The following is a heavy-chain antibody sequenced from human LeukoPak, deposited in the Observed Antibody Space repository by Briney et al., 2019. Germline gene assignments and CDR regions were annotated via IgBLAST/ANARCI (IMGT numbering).Heavy chain of an antibody. CDR3: ARGPDTIFGVVTPAH. CDR1: GYTFTSYG. V-gene: IGHV1-18*01. J-gene: IGHJ4*02. CDR2: ISAYNGNT. Sequence: ASVKVSXKASGYTFTSYGISWVRQAPGQGLEWMGWISAYNGNTNYAQKLQGRVTMTTDTSTSTAYMELRSLRSDDTAVYYCARGPDTIFGVVTPAHWGQGTLVTVSS. D-gene: IGHD3-3*01.